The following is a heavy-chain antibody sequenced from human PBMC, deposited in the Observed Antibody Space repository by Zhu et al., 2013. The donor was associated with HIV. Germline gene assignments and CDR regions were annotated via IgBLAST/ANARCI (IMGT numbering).Heavy chain of an antibody. J-gene: IGHJ4*02. CDR1: GGTFSSYA. CDR3: AREHGYCSGGSCYYYFDY. D-gene: IGHD2-15*01. V-gene: IGHV1-69*01. Sequence: VQLVQSGAEVKKPGSSVKVSCKASGGTFSSYAISWVRQAPGQGLEWMGGIIPIFGTANYAQKFQGRVTITADESTSTAYMELSSLRSEDTAVYYCAREHGYCSGGSCYYYFDYWGQGTLVTVSS. CDR2: IIPIFGTA.